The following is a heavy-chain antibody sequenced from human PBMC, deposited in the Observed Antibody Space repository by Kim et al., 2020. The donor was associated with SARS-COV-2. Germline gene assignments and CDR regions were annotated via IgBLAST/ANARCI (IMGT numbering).Heavy chain of an antibody. CDR1: GGTFSSYA. Sequence: SVKVSCKASGGTFSSYAISWVRQAPGQGLEWMGGIIPIFGTANYAQKFQGRVTITADESTSTAYMELSSLRSEDTAVYYCARGRAMVTLYFDYWGQGTLVTVSS. CDR3: ARGRAMVTLYFDY. J-gene: IGHJ4*02. D-gene: IGHD5-18*01. V-gene: IGHV1-69*13. CDR2: IIPIFGTA.